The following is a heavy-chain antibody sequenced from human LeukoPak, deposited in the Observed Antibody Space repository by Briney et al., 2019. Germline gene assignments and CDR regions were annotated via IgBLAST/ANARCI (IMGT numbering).Heavy chain of an antibody. V-gene: IGHV1-69*06. D-gene: IGHD1-20*01. CDR3: ARSFITGYYYYYMDV. CDR2: IIPIFGTA. CDR1: GGTFSSYA. Sequence: LVKVSCKASGGTFSSYAISWVRQAPGQGLEWMGGIIPIFGTANYAQKFQGRVTITADKSTSTAYMELSSLRSEDTAVYYCARSFITGYYYYYMDVWGKGTTVTVSS. J-gene: IGHJ6*03.